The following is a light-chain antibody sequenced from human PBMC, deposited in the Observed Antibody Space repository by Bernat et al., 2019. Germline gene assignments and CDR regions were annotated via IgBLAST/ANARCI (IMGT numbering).Light chain of an antibody. Sequence: DIQMTHSPSSVSASIGDRVTITCRASQGIAKWLAWYQLKPGKAPKLLIYSASTLQNGVPSRFSGSGSWTDFTLTIDSLQSEDFATYYCQRTDSFTLTFGGGTAVEIK. CDR1: QGIAKW. V-gene: IGKV1-12*01. CDR3: QRTDSFTLT. CDR2: SAS. J-gene: IGKJ4*01.